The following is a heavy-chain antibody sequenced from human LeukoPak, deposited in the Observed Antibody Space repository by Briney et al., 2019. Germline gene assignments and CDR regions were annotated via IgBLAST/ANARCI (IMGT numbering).Heavy chain of an antibody. CDR1: GGTFSSYA. D-gene: IGHD3-3*01. CDR3: ARSVWSGYYDAFDI. Sequence: SVKVSCKASGGTFSSYAISWVRQAPGQGLEWMGGIIPIFGTANYAQKFQGRVTITADESTSTAYMELSSLRSEDTAVYYCARSVWSGYYDAFDIWGQGTMVTVSS. J-gene: IGHJ3*02. CDR2: IIPIFGTA. V-gene: IGHV1-69*13.